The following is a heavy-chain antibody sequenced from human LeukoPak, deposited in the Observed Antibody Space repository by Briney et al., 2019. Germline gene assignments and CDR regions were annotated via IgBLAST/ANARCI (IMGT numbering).Heavy chain of an antibody. V-gene: IGHV3-48*01. CDR1: GFTFSSYS. J-gene: IGHJ6*02. Sequence: QTGGSLRLSCAASGFTFSSYSMNWVRQAPGKGLEWVSYISSSSSTIYYADSVKGRFTISRDNAKNSLYLQMNSLRAEDTAVYYCARDRCSSTSCYANYYYGMDVWGQGTTVTVSS. D-gene: IGHD2-2*01. CDR2: ISSSSSTI. CDR3: ARDRCSSTSCYANYYYGMDV.